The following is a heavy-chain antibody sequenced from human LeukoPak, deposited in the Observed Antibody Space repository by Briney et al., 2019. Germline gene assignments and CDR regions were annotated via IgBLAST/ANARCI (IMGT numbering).Heavy chain of an antibody. CDR1: GYTFTSYY. CDR3: AREAAAGNYYYYMDV. D-gene: IGHD6-13*01. V-gene: IGHV1-46*01. J-gene: IGHJ6*03. CDR2: INPSGGST. Sequence: ASVKVSCKASGYTFTSYYMHWVRQAPGQGLEWMGIINPSGGSTSYAQKFQGRVTMTRDTSTSTVYMELSSLRSEDTAVYYCAREAAAGNYYYYMDVWGKGTTVTISS.